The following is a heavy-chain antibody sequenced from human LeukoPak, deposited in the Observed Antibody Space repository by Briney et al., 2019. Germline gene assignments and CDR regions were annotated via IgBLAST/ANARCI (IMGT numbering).Heavy chain of an antibody. V-gene: IGHV4-39*01. CDR2: IYYSGST. J-gene: IGHJ1*01. D-gene: IGHD6-13*01. CDR3: ARLGAAGRTEYFQH. CDR1: GGSISSSSYY. Sequence: PSETLSLTCTVSGGSISSSSYYWGWIRQPPGKGLEWIGSIYYSGSTYYNPSLKSRVTISVDTSKNQFSLKLSSVTAADTAVYYCARLGAAGRTEYFQHWGQGTLVTVSS.